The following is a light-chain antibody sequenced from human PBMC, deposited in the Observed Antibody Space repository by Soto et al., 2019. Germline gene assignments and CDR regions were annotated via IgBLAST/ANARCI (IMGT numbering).Light chain of an antibody. Sequence: EIVLTQSPGTLSLSPGERATLSCRASQSVGNNYLAWYQQKPGQAPRFLIYDASNRATGIPDRFSGSVSRTDFTLTISRLEPEDFAVYYCQQYGSTPLTFGGGTKVVIK. CDR1: QSVGNNY. CDR3: QQYGSTPLT. V-gene: IGKV3-20*01. CDR2: DAS. J-gene: IGKJ4*01.